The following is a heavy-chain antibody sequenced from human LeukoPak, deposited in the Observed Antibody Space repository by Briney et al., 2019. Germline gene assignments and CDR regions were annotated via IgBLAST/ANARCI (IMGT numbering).Heavy chain of an antibody. V-gene: IGHV3-23*01. CDR2: IYENGGTT. CDR3: AKDFRIGYSAHFDY. D-gene: IGHD2-21*01. J-gene: IGHJ4*02. CDR1: GFTFRSHA. Sequence: GGSLRLSCVGSGFTFRSHAMSWVRQAPEKGLELVSGIYENGGTTYYADSVKGRFSISRDNSKNTLYLQMDSLRGEDTAVYYCAKDFRIGYSAHFDYWGQGALVTVSS.